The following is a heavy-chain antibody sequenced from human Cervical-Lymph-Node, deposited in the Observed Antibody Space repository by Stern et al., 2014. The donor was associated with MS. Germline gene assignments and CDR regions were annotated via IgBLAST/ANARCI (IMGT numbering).Heavy chain of an antibody. Sequence: EVQLLESGGGLEQPGRSLRLSCAASGFAFDDYAMHWVRQTPVRGLEWVSGISWNSDSIDYADSVKGRFTISRDNAKNSLYLQMNSLRDEDTALYYCAKDPYGGNVGGTYYFDSWGQGTLVTVSS. CDR2: ISWNSDSI. V-gene: IGHV3-9*01. CDR3: AKDPYGGNVGGTYYFDS. CDR1: GFAFDDYA. D-gene: IGHD4-23*01. J-gene: IGHJ4*02.